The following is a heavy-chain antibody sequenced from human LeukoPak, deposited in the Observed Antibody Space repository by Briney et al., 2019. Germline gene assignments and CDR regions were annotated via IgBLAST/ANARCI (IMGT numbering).Heavy chain of an antibody. J-gene: IGHJ1*01. CDR3: ARGGGYSYGPEYFQH. Sequence: GGSLRLSCAASGFTFSSYSMNWVRQAPGKGLEWVSYISSSSSTIYYADSVKGRFTISRDNAKNSLYLQMNSLRAEDTAVYYCARGGGYSYGPEYFQHWGQGTLVTVSS. CDR2: ISSSSSTI. V-gene: IGHV3-48*04. CDR1: GFTFSSYS. D-gene: IGHD5-18*01.